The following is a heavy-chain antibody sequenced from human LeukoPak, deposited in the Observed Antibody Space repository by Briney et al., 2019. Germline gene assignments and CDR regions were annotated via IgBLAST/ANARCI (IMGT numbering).Heavy chain of an antibody. V-gene: IGHV4-4*07. Sequence: SETLSLTCTVSGGSISNYYWSWIRQPAGKGLEFIGRIYSSGSTNYNPSLKSRVTMSVDTSKNQFSLKPSSVTAADTAVYYCARGGIGTSLDYWGQGTLVTVSS. J-gene: IGHJ4*02. D-gene: IGHD2-21*01. CDR1: GGSISNYY. CDR2: IYSSGST. CDR3: ARGGIGTSLDY.